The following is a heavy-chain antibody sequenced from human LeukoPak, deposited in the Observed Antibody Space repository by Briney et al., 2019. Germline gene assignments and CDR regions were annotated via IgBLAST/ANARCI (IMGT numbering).Heavy chain of an antibody. V-gene: IGHV3-48*03. CDR3: AELGITMIGGV. CDR1: GFTFSSYE. CDR2: ISSSGSTI. Sequence: GGSLRLSCAASGFTFSSYEMNWVRQAPGKGLEWVSYISSSGSTIYYADAVKGRFTISRDNAKNALYLQMNSLRAEDTAVYYCAELGITMIGGVWGEGTTVTISS. D-gene: IGHD3-10*02. J-gene: IGHJ6*04.